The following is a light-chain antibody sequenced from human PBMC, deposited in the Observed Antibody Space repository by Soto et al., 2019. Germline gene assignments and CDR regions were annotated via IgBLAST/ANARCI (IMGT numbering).Light chain of an antibody. CDR2: DAF. Sequence: EIVLTHSPGTLSLSPGESATLSCRASRSLDSGQLAWYQQKVGRAPRLLIHDAFMRATGIPDRFSGSGSGTDFTLTIARLEPEDFAVYYCQQYGDSPRTFGQGTRLETK. CDR3: QQYGDSPRT. V-gene: IGKV3-20*01. J-gene: IGKJ5*01. CDR1: RSLDSGQ.